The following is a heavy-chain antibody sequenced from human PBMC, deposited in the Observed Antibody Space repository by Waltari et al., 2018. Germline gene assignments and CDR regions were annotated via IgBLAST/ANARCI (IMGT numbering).Heavy chain of an antibody. CDR2: VYTTGTT. CDR1: GVSISDYY. Sequence: QVQPQESGPRLVEPWETLSLTCRIAGVSISDYYWSWIRQPAGKGLEFIGRVYTTGTTDYNPSFRSRATVSVDKSKNHFSLSLTSVTAADTAIYYCARGYSDDGGEYFQHWGQGTLVTVSS. D-gene: IGHD3-16*01. V-gene: IGHV4-4*07. J-gene: IGHJ1*01. CDR3: ARGYSDDGGEYFQH.